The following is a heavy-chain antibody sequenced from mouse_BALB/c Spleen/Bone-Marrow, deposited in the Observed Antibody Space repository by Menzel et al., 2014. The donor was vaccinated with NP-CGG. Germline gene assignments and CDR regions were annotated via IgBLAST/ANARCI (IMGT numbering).Heavy chain of an antibody. CDR1: GYSFTNYW. J-gene: IGHJ2*01. CDR2: IHPSDSES. V-gene: IGHV1-61*01. CDR3: ARGLGEIYGY. Sequence: QVQLQQSGAELVRPGTSVQLSCKASGYSFTNYWTNWVKQRPGQGLEWIGMIHPSDSESRLNQKFKDKATLTVDKSSTTAYMQLSSPTSEDSAVYYCARGLGEIYGYWGQGTTLTVSS. D-gene: IGHD4-1*01.